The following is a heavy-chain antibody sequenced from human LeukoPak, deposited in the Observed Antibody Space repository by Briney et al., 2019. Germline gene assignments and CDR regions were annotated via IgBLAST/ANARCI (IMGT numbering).Heavy chain of an antibody. J-gene: IGHJ4*02. CDR1: GYTFTSYY. Sequence: ASVKVSCKASGYTFTSYYMHWVRQAPGQGLEWMGIINPSGGSTSYAQKFQGRVTMTRDTSTSTVYTELSSLRSEDTAVYYCARAAQPCTNGVCYTSYRMGYWGQGTLVTVSS. V-gene: IGHV1-46*01. CDR3: ARAAQPCTNGVCYTSYRMGY. D-gene: IGHD2-8*01. CDR2: INPSGGST.